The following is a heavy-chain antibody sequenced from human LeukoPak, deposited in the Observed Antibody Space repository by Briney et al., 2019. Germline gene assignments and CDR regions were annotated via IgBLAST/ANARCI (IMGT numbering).Heavy chain of an antibody. Sequence: HSGGSLRLSCAASGFTFSTYGMPWVRQAPGKGLEWVAVIWYDGRKEYYADSVKGRFTISRDNSKNTLYLQMNSLRAEDTAMYYCARDSRDLTVTATEFDFWGQGTLVTVSS. D-gene: IGHD4-17*01. J-gene: IGHJ4*02. CDR3: ARDSRDLTVTATEFDF. CDR2: IWYDGRKE. V-gene: IGHV3-33*01. CDR1: GFTFSTYG.